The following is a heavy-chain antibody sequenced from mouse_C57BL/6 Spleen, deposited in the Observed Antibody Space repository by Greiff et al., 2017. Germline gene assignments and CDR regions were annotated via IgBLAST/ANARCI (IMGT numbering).Heavy chain of an antibody. Sequence: QVQLQQPGAELVMPGASVKLSCKASGYTFTSYWMHWVKQRPGQGLEWIGEIDPSDSYTNYNQKFKGKSTLTVDKSSSTAYMQLSSLTSEDSAVYYCARSGGKRGYFDYWGQSTTLTVSS. CDR2: IDPSDSYT. V-gene: IGHV1-69*01. CDR1: GYTFTSYW. D-gene: IGHD2-1*01. CDR3: ARSGGKRGYFDY. J-gene: IGHJ2*01.